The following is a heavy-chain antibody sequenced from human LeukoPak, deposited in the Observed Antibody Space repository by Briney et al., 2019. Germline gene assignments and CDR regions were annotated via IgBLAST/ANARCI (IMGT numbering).Heavy chain of an antibody. CDR1: GYTFTGYF. CDR3: ARVGIQLLNWFDP. J-gene: IGHJ5*02. Sequence: ASVKVSCKASGYTFTGYFLHWVRQAPGQGLEWMGWINGNSGDTNYAQKLQGRVTMTTDTSTSTAYMELRSLRSDDTAVYYCARVGIQLLNWFDPWGQGTLVTVSS. D-gene: IGHD5-18*01. V-gene: IGHV1-18*04. CDR2: INGNSGDT.